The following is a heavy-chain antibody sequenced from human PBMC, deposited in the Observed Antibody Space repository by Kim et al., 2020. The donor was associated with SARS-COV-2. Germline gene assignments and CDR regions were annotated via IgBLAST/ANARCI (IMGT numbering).Heavy chain of an antibody. D-gene: IGHD6-13*01. Sequence: GGSLRLSCAASGFTFSSYAMSWVRQAPGKGLEWVSAISGSGGSTYYADSVKGRFTISRDNSKNTLYLQMNSLRAEDTAVYYCAKASQQLVTWWPYYFDYWGQGTLVTVSS. CDR1: GFTFSSYA. J-gene: IGHJ4*02. CDR3: AKASQQLVTWWPYYFDY. V-gene: IGHV3-23*01. CDR2: ISGSGGST.